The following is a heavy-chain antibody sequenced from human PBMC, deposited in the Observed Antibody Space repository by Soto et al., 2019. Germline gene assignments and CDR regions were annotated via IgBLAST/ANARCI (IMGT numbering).Heavy chain of an antibody. Sequence: EVQLVQSGAEVKKPGESLMISCKASGYNFARNWIGWVRQMPGKGLEWMGIIYPGDSDTRYSPSFQGQVTISADKSITTAYLQWSSLRASDTAMYYCARQSGSVHEIDSWGQGTLVTVSS. CDR1: GYNFARNW. D-gene: IGHD1-26*01. J-gene: IGHJ4*02. CDR2: IYPGDSDT. V-gene: IGHV5-51*01. CDR3: ARQSGSVHEIDS.